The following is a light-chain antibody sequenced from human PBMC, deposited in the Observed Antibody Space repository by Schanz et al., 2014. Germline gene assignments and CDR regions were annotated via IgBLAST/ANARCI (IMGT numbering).Light chain of an antibody. CDR3: QQYINLRS. J-gene: IGKJ1*01. Sequence: DVQMTQSPSTLSASVGDRVTITCRASHRFTSRVAWYQQKPGKAPNLMIFEVSILRPGVPSRFSGSGSGPEFTLTINGLQPDDFATYHCQQYINLRSFGQGTKVEMK. CDR2: EVS. V-gene: IGKV1-5*01. CDR1: HRFTSR.